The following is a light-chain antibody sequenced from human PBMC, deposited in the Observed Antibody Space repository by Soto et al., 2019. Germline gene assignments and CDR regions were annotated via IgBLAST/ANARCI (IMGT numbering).Light chain of an antibody. CDR2: DAS. J-gene: IGKJ2*01. V-gene: IGKV1-5*01. CDR3: QQYNNYLYT. CDR1: QSISGW. Sequence: DIQMTQSPSPLSASVGARVTITCRASQSISGWLAWYQQKPGKAPKLLIYDASSWESGVPSRFSGSGSGTEFTLTISSLQPDDFATYYCQQYNNYLYTFGQGTKLEIK.